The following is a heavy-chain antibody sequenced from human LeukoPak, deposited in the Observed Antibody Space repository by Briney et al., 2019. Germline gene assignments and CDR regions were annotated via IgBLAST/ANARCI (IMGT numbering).Heavy chain of an antibody. CDR2: IRYDGNNK. J-gene: IGHJ4*02. D-gene: IGHD3-3*01. CDR1: GFTFSSCG. CDR3: AKGPITIFGVVHFDY. V-gene: IGHV3-30*02. Sequence: SGGSLRLSCAASGFTFSSCGMHWVRQAPGKGLEWVAFIRYDGNNKYYADSVKGRFTISRDNSKNTLYLQMNSLRAEDTAVYYCAKGPITIFGVVHFDYWGQGTLVTVSS.